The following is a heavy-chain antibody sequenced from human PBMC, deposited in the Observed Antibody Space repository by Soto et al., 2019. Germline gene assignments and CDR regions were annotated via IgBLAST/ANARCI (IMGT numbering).Heavy chain of an antibody. Sequence: VSSVKVSCKASGGTFSSYAISWVRQAPGQGLEWMGGIIPIFGTANYAQKFQGRVTITADESTSTAYMELSSLRSEDTAVYYCARKYYYDSSGYPFDYWGQGTLVTVSA. CDR1: GGTFSSYA. V-gene: IGHV1-69*13. CDR2: IIPIFGTA. J-gene: IGHJ4*02. D-gene: IGHD3-22*01. CDR3: ARKYYYDSSGYPFDY.